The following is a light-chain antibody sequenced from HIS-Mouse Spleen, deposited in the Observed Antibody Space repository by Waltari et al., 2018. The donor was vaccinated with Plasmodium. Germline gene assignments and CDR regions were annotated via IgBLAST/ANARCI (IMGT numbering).Light chain of an antibody. J-gene: IGLJ3*02. CDR3: YSTDSSGNHRV. CDR1: ALPKQF. V-gene: IGLV3-10*01. CDR2: EDN. Sequence: SYALTQPPSVAVSPGQTDRITCSGDALPKQFTSWYQQKSGQPPVLVIYEDNKRPSGIPERFSGSSSGTMDTLTISGAQVEDEADYYCYSTDSSGNHRVFGGGTKLTVL.